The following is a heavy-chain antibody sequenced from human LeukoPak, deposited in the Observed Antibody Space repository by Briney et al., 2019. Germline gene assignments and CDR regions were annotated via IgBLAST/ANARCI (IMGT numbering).Heavy chain of an antibody. D-gene: IGHD5-12*01. CDR2: ISYDGSNK. V-gene: IGHV3-30*03. J-gene: IGHJ1*01. Sequence: PGGSLRLSCAASGFTFSDYYMSWIRQAPGKGLEWVAVISYDGSNKYYADSVKGRFTISRDNSKNTLYLQMNSLRAEDTAVYYCARAERWLRLHFQHWGQGTLVTVSS. CDR3: ARAERWLRLHFQH. CDR1: GFTFSDYY.